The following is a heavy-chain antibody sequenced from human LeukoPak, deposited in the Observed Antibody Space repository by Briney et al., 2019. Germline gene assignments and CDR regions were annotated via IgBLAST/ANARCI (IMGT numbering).Heavy chain of an antibody. J-gene: IGHJ4*02. D-gene: IGHD3-10*01. CDR3: VRDDTMVRGVHN. CDR1: GYTFTGYY. CDR2: IIPIFGTA. V-gene: IGHV1-69*13. Sequence: SVKVSCKASGYTFTGYYMHWVRQAPGQGLEWMGGIIPIFGTANYAQKFQGRVTITADESTSTAYMELSSLRSEDTAVYYCVRDDTMVRGVHNWGQGTLVTVSS.